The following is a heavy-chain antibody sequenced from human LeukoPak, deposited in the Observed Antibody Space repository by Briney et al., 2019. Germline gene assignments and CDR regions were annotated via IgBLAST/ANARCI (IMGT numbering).Heavy chain of an antibody. D-gene: IGHD2-2*02. J-gene: IGHJ4*02. V-gene: IGHV3-7*04. Sequence: GGSLRLSCAASGFTLSYYWMSWVRQAPGKGLEWVANIKQDGSEKYYVDSVKGRFTISRDNAKNSLYLQMNSLRAEDTAVYYCARGHQLLYSTLKGNNYFDYWGQGTLVTVSS. CDR3: ARGHQLLYSTLKGNNYFDY. CDR2: IKQDGSEK. CDR1: GFTLSYYW.